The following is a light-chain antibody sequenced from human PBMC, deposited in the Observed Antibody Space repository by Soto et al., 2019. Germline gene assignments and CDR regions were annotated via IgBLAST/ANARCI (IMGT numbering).Light chain of an antibody. J-gene: IGKJ5*01. V-gene: IGKV1-33*01. Sequence: DIQMTQSPSSLSASVGDRVTITCQASQDISNYLNWYQQKPGKAPKLLIYDASNLETGVPSRFSGSGSGTDFTFTISSLQPEDIATYYCQQYDNLPLTCGQGTRLEMK. CDR1: QDISNY. CDR3: QQYDNLPLT. CDR2: DAS.